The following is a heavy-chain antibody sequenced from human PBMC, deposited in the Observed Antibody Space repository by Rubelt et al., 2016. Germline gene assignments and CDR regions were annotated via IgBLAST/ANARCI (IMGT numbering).Heavy chain of an antibody. CDR2: IKSKIDGETI. J-gene: IGHJ5*02. D-gene: IGHD3-10*02. CDR1: GLNFKNAW. CDR3: TTDMFYMKGFDP. V-gene: IGHV3-15*01. Sequence: GGGLAKPGGSLRLSCAASGLNFKNAWMYWVRQAPGKGLEWLGRIKSKIDGETIDYAAPVKDRFTITRDDSKNTLFLQMKSLKTDDTALYYCTTDMFYMKGFDPGGQGTLVTVSS.